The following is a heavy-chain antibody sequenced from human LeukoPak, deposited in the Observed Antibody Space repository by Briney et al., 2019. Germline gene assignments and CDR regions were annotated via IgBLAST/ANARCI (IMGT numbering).Heavy chain of an antibody. D-gene: IGHD3-10*01. CDR1: GFTFSDYY. CDR3: ARDQVSGSSNWFDP. Sequence: GGSLRLSCAASGFTFSDYYMSWLRQAPGKGVEWVSYISSSGSTIYYADSVKGRLNISRENAKNSLYLQMNSLRAEDTAVYYCARDQVSGSSNWFDPWGQGTLVTVSS. V-gene: IGHV3-11*01. CDR2: ISSSGSTI. J-gene: IGHJ5*02.